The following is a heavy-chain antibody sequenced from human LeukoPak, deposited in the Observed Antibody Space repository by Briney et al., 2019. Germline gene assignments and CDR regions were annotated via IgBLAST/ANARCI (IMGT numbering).Heavy chain of an antibody. CDR2: ISSYNGYT. Sequence: ASVKVSCKASGYTFTTYGISWVRQAPGQGLEWMGWISSYNGYTNYAQKLQVRVTMTTDTSTSTAYMELRSLTSDDTAVYYCARDKAVTTELTQYFQHWGQGTLVTVSS. J-gene: IGHJ1*01. V-gene: IGHV1-18*01. D-gene: IGHD4-11*01. CDR3: ARDKAVTTELTQYFQH. CDR1: GYTFTTYG.